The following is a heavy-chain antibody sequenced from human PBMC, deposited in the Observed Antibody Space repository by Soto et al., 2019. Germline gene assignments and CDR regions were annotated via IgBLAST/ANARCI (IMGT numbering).Heavy chain of an antibody. V-gene: IGHV4-34*01. Sequence: QVQLQQWGAGLLKPSETLSLTCAVYGGSFSGYYWSWIRQPPGKGLEWIGEINHSGSTNYNPSLKRRVTISVDTSKNPFSLKLSSVTAADTAVYYCARPSVQSWFDPWGQGTLVTVSS. CDR3: ARPSVQSWFDP. CDR1: GGSFSGYY. CDR2: INHSGST. J-gene: IGHJ5*02.